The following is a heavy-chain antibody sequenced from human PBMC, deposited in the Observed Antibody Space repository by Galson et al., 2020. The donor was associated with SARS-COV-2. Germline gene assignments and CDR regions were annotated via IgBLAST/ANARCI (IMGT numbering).Heavy chain of an antibody. Sequence: SETLSLTCTVSGGSITSGRFYWSWIRQHPGKGLEWIGYLYYSGTNYYNPSLKSRLTISADTTKNQFSLRLSSVTAADTAVYYCARSGGYSYDALDFWGQGTMVTVSS. V-gene: IGHV4-31*03. J-gene: IGHJ3*01. D-gene: IGHD5-18*01. CDR2: LYYSGTN. CDR1: GGSITSGRFY. CDR3: ARSGGYSYDALDF.